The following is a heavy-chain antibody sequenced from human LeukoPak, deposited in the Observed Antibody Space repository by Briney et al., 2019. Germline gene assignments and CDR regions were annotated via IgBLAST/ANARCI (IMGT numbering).Heavy chain of an antibody. CDR3: ARHAVYAGSGWAFDY. CDR1: GYSISSGYY. Sequence: SETLSLTCTVSGYSISSGYYWGWIRQPPGKGLEWIGSIYHSGSTYYNPSLKSRVTISVDTSKNQFSLNLKSVTAADTAVYFCARHAVYAGSGWAFDYWGQGTLVTVFS. D-gene: IGHD6-19*01. CDR2: IYHSGST. V-gene: IGHV4-38-2*02. J-gene: IGHJ4*02.